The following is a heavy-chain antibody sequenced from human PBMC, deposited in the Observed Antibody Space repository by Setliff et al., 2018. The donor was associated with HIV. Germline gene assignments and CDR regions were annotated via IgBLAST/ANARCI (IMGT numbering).Heavy chain of an antibody. CDR1: GYTFVNYY. CDR3: ALASTVSTARWNH. Sequence: ASVKVSCKTSGYTFVNYYVNWVRQAPGQGLEWIGIMNCMNGDTSYAQSLKGRVTVTRETSTSTVYMDLSSLTSDDTAVYYCALASTVSTARWNHWGRGTLVTVSS. J-gene: IGHJ5*02. V-gene: IGHV1-46*01. D-gene: IGHD4-4*01. CDR2: MNCMNGDT.